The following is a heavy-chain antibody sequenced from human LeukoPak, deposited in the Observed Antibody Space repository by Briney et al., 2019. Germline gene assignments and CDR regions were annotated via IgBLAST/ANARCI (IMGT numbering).Heavy chain of an antibody. CDR1: GYTFTSYD. V-gene: IGHV1-8*03. CDR3: ARQTSMYYDFSSGLIRPYYYYMDV. J-gene: IGHJ6*03. D-gene: IGHD3-3*01. CDR2: MNPNSDNT. Sequence: ASVKVSXKASGYTFTSYDINWVRQATGQGLEWMGWMNPNSDNTGYAQKFQGRVTITRNTSISTAYMELSSLRSEDTAVYYCARQTSMYYDFSSGLIRPYYYYMDVWGKGTTVTVSS.